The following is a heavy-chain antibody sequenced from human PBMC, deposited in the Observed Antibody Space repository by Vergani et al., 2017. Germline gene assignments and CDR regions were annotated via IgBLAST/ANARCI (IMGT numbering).Heavy chain of an antibody. V-gene: IGHV5-51*01. CDR1: EYSFGNYW. Sequence: EVELVQSGPEMRKPGESLTISCKCSEYSFGNYWIGWVRQMPGKGLEWMGIIYPADPDTRYSPSFQGQVTISAAKSISTAFLQWDSLKASDTALYYCARHTTYTDSWGQGTLVTVSS. CDR2: IYPADPDT. CDR3: ARHTTYTDS. D-gene: IGHD1-1*01. J-gene: IGHJ4*02.